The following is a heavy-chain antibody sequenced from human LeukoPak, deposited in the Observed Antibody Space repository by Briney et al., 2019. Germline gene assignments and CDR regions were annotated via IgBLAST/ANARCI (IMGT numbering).Heavy chain of an antibody. J-gene: IGHJ1*01. D-gene: IGHD6-19*01. CDR2: IIPIFGTA. Sequence: GASVNVSCKASGGTFSNYAINWVRQPPGQGLQWMGAIIPIFGTANYAQKFQGRVTITADESTSTAYMELSSLRSEDTAVYYCARILSSSWYEYFHHWGQGTLVTVSS. V-gene: IGHV1-69*13. CDR3: ARILSSSWYEYFHH. CDR1: GGTFSNYA.